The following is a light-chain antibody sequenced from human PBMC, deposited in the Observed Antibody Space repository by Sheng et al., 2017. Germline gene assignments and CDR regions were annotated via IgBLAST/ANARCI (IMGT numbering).Light chain of an antibody. CDR2: RDN. Sequence: SYDLIQPLSVSVALGQTARITCGGDYIGSKNVHWYHQRQGQAPVMVIYRDNHRPSGIPERFSGSNSGNTATLTISRAQAGDEGDYFCQVWDSNYLVFGGGTKLTVL. CDR3: QVWDSNYLV. J-gene: IGLJ3*02. CDR1: YIGSKN. V-gene: IGLV3-9*01.